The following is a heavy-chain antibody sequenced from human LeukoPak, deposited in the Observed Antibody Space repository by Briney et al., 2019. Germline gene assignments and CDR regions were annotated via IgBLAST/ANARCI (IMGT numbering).Heavy chain of an antibody. CDR3: ARTPGYSRSYRY. D-gene: IGHD6-6*01. J-gene: IGHJ4*02. Sequence: SGTLSLTCAVSGVSISSSNWWSWVRQPPGKGLEWIGEIYHSGSSSYNPSLKSRVTISVDTSKNQFSLKLTSVTAADTAVYYCARTPGYSRSYRYWGQGTLVTVSS. V-gene: IGHV4-4*02. CDR1: GVSISSSNW. CDR2: IYHSGSS.